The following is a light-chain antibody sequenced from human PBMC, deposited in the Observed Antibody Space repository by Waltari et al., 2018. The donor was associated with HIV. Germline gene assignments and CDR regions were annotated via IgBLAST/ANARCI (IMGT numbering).Light chain of an antibody. J-gene: IGKJ1*01. CDR1: QSVSSN. Sequence: EIVMTQSPATLSVSPGERAPLSCRASQSVSSNLAWYQQKPGQAPRLLIYGASTRATGIPARFSGSGSGTEFTLTISSLQSEDFVVYYCQQYNNWPPRSFGQGTKVEIK. CDR2: GAS. CDR3: QQYNNWPPRS. V-gene: IGKV3-15*01.